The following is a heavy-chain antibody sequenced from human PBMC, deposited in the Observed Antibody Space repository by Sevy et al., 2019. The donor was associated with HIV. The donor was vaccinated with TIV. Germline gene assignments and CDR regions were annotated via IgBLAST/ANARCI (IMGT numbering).Heavy chain of an antibody. CDR1: GYTFTGYY. J-gene: IGHJ2*01. Sequence: APVKVSCKASGYTFTGYYMHWVRQAPRQGLERRGRINPNSGGTNYAQKFQGRVTMTRDKSISTAYMELSRLRSVDTAVYYCARVIIAARPHWYFDLWGRGTLVIVSS. CDR3: ARVIIAARPHWYFDL. CDR2: INPNSGGT. V-gene: IGHV1-2*06. D-gene: IGHD6-6*01.